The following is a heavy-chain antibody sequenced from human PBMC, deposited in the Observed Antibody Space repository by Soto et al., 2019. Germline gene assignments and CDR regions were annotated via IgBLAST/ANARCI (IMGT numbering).Heavy chain of an antibody. J-gene: IGHJ4*02. Sequence: GASVKVSCKASGFTFTSSAVQWVRQARGQRLEWIGWIVVGSGNTNYAQKFQERVTITRDMSTSTAYMELSSLRSEDTAVYYCAAEVGPRLVAATDYWGQGTLVTVSS. V-gene: IGHV1-58*01. CDR1: GFTFTSSA. CDR2: IVVGSGNT. CDR3: AAEVGPRLVAATDY. D-gene: IGHD2-15*01.